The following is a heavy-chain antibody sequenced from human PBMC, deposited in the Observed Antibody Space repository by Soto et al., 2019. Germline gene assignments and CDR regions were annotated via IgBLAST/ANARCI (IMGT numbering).Heavy chain of an antibody. Sequence: GRALRLSCGASGFTFGDYYMSWIRQATGKGLEWVSYISSSRRYTNYTEYVKGRFTISRDNAKSSLYLQMNSMRAEDTAVYYCANSPTGDPLSWVDPCGQGTPIT. J-gene: IGHJ5*02. CDR3: ANSPTGDPLSWVDP. D-gene: IGHD3-10*01. CDR2: ISSSRRYT. CDR1: GFTFGDYY. V-gene: IGHV3-11*06.